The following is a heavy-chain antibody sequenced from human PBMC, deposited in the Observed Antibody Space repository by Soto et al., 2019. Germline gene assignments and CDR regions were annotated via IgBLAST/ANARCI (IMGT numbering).Heavy chain of an antibody. J-gene: IGHJ4*02. V-gene: IGHV3-23*01. CDR2: ISGSGGST. D-gene: IGHD6-25*01. CDR1: GFTFSSYA. CDR3: AKGVADFIAAPTPYCDS. Sequence: EVQLLESGGGLVQPGGSLRLSCAASGFTFSSYAMSWVHQAPGKGLEWVSAISGSGGSTYYADSVKGRFTISRDNYKNTLYMKMNRLRAEDTAVYYCAKGVADFIAAPTPYCDSWGQGTLVTVSS.